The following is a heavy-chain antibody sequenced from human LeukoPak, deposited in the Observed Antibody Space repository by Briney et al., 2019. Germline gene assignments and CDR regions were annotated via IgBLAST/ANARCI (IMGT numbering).Heavy chain of an antibody. CDR2: IWYDGSNK. CDR3: ARRPRGDYSNWFDP. CDR1: GFTFSSYG. Sequence: GRSLRLSCAASGFTFSSYGMHWVRQAPGKGLEWVVVIWYDGSNKYYADSVKGRFTISRDNSKNTLYLQMNSLRAEDTAVYYCARRPRGDYSNWFDPWGQGTLVTVSS. V-gene: IGHV3-33*01. J-gene: IGHJ5*02. D-gene: IGHD4-11*01.